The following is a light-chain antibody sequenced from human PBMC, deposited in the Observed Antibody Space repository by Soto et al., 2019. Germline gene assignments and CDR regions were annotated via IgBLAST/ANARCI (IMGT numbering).Light chain of an antibody. CDR2: GAS. CDR3: QQYIDWPPYT. J-gene: IGKJ2*01. CDR1: QTVSRS. V-gene: IGKV3-15*01. Sequence: EVVLTQSPATLSVSPGERATLSCSASQTVSRSLAWYQQKPGQAPSLLIYGASTRATGIPGRFSGSGSGTDFTLTISSLQSEDFAVYYCQQYIDWPPYTFGQGTKVEIK.